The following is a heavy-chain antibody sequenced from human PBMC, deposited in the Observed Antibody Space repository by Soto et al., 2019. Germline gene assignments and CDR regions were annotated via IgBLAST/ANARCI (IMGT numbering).Heavy chain of an antibody. CDR1: GGSISSSTYY. CDR3: ARGHGGITVFGAPGHFDY. D-gene: IGHD3-3*01. CDR2: ISYSGST. Sequence: SETLSLTCTVSGGSISSSTYYWGWIRQPPGKGLEWIGSISYSGSTYYNPPLKSRVTISVDTSKNQFSLKLSSVSAADTAVYYCARGHGGITVFGAPGHFDYWGQRTLVTVSS. J-gene: IGHJ4*02. V-gene: IGHV4-39*01.